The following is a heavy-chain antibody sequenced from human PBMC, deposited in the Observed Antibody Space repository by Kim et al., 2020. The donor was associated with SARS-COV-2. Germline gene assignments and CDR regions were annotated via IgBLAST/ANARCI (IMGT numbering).Heavy chain of an antibody. CDR3: ARSLGDRFYYYYGMAV. D-gene: IGHD1-26*01. V-gene: IGHV3-21*01. Sequence: GGSLRLSCAASGFTFSSYSMNWVRQAPGKGLEWVSSISSSSSYISYADSVKGRFTISRDNAKNSLYLQMNSLRAEDTAVYYCARSLGDRFYYYYGMAVRGQGATVTVS. CDR1: GFTFSSYS. CDR2: ISSSSSYI. J-gene: IGHJ6*02.